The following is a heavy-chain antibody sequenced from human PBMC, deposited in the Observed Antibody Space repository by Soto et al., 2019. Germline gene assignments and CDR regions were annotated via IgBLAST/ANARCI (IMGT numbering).Heavy chain of an antibody. CDR3: AKYQPMTQPRPYFDY. Sequence: GGSLRLSCAASGFTFSSYAMSWVRQAPGKGLEWVSAISSSGGSTFYADSVKGRFTISRDNSRNTLYLQMNSLRAEDTAIYYCAKYQPMTQPRPYFDYWGQGTLVTVSS. CDR1: GFTFSSYA. V-gene: IGHV3-23*01. D-gene: IGHD3-22*01. J-gene: IGHJ4*02. CDR2: ISSSGGST.